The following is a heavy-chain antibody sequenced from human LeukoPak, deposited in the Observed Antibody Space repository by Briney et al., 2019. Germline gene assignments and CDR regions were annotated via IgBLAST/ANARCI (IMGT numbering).Heavy chain of an antibody. D-gene: IGHD3-10*01. CDR2: MHYSGIT. Sequence: TSETLSLTCTVSGNSLSSYYYSWIRQPPGEGLEWIGYMHYSGITDSNPSLKSRVTMSLDTSKNQVSLKLTPVTAADTAIYYCARDGYGSGSYGWFDPWGQGTLVTVSS. CDR3: ARDGYGSGSYGWFDP. J-gene: IGHJ5*02. V-gene: IGHV4-59*01. CDR1: GNSLSSYY.